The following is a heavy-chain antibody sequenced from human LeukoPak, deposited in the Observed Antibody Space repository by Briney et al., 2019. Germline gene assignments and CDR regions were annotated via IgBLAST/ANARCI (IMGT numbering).Heavy chain of an antibody. CDR2: ISYDGSNK. J-gene: IGHJ4*02. D-gene: IGHD3-10*01. V-gene: IGHV3-30-3*01. Sequence: GGSLRLSCAASGLTFSSYAMHWVRQAPGKGLEWVAVISYDGSNKYYADSVKGRFTISRDNSKNTLYLQMNSLRAEDTAVYYCARGGQLLLWFGESDYWGQGTLVTVSS. CDR3: ARGGQLLLWFGESDY. CDR1: GLTFSSYA.